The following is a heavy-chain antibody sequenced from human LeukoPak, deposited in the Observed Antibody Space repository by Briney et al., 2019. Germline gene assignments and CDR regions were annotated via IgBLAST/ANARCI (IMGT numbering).Heavy chain of an antibody. D-gene: IGHD2-2*01. J-gene: IGHJ5*02. CDR1: GGSFSGYY. V-gene: IGHV4-34*01. CDR3: ARKKGSGCSSTSCYPRAWFDP. CDR2: INHSGST. Sequence: SETLSLTCAVYGGSFSGYYWSWTRQPPGKGLEWIGEINHSGSTNYNPSLKSRVTISVDTSKNQFSLKLSSVTAADTAVYYCARKKGSGCSSTSCYPRAWFDPWGQGTLVTVSS.